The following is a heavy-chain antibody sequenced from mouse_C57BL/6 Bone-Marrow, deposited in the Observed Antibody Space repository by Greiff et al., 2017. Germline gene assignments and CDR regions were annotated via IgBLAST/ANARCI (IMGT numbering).Heavy chain of an antibody. J-gene: IGHJ2*01. CDR3: TTYGDLYYFDY. Sequence: EVQLQQSGAELVRPGASVKLSCTVSGFNIKDDYMHWVMQRPEQGLEWIGWIDPENGDTEYASKFSGKGTITADTSSNTAYLQLSSLTSKDTAVYYCTTYGDLYYFDYWGQGTTLTVSS. CDR1: GFNIKDDY. CDR2: IDPENGDT. D-gene: IGHD2-13*01. V-gene: IGHV14-4*01.